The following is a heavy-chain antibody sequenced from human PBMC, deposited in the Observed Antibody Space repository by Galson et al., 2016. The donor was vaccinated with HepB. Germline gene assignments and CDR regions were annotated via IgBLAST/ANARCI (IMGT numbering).Heavy chain of an antibody. CDR3: ARGKFDCSGGTCHDYGMDV. D-gene: IGHD2-15*01. J-gene: IGHJ6*04. CDR1: GLTFSRCD. Sequence: SLRLSCAASGLTFSRCDMHWVRHATGKGLEWVSAIGTAGDTYYPGSVRGRFTIPRENSKKALYLQMDSLTAGDTAVYYCARGKFDCSGGTCHDYGMDVWGKGTTVTVSS. V-gene: IGHV3-13*01. CDR2: IGTAGDT.